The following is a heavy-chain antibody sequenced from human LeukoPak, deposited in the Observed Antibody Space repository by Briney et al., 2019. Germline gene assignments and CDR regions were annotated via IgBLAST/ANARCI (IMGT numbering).Heavy chain of an antibody. CDR1: GYTFTSYG. CDR3: ARGAHRDYYYYYGMDV. J-gene: IGHJ6*02. V-gene: IGHV1-18*01. Sequence: ASVKVSCKASGYTFTSYGISWVRQAPGQGLEWMGWISAYNGNTNYAQKLQGRVTMTTDTSTSTAYMELRSLRSDDTAVYYCARGAHRDYYYYYGMDVWGQGTTVTVS. CDR2: ISAYNGNT. D-gene: IGHD1-14*01.